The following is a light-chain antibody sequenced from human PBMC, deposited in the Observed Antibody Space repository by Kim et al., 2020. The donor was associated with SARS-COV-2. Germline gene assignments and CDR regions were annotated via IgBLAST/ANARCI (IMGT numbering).Light chain of an antibody. CDR2: SND. V-gene: IGLV1-44*01. Sequence: GQRVTIPCSGSRSNVGSNTINWYQPVPGTAPKLLIYSNDQRPSGVPGRFSGSKSGPSASLAISWLRADDEADYYCSAWDDSLNGPVFGGGTQLTVL. J-gene: IGLJ3*02. CDR3: SAWDDSLNGPV. CDR1: RSNVGSNT.